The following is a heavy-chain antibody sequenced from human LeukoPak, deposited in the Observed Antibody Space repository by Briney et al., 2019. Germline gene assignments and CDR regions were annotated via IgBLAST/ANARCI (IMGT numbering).Heavy chain of an antibody. D-gene: IGHD2-21*01. CDR2: INPNSGGT. V-gene: IGHV1-2*06. Sequence: GASVKVSCKASGYTFTGYYMHWVRQAPGQGLEWMGRINPNSGGTNYAQKFQGRVTMTRDTSISTAYMELSRLRSDDTAVYYCARETMIDYYYYCGMDVWGQGTTVTVSS. CDR1: GYTFTGYY. J-gene: IGHJ6*02. CDR3: ARETMIDYYYYCGMDV.